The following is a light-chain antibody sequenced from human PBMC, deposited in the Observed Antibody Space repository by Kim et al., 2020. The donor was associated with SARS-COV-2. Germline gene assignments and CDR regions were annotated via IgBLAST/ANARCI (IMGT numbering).Light chain of an antibody. J-gene: IGLJ2*01. CDR2: DNN. CDR1: STNIGSNY. V-gene: IGLV1-51*01. Sequence: PGQEVTISCSGISTNIGSNYVSWYQQVPGTAPKLLIYDNNKRPPGIPDRFSGSKSDTSATLGITGLQTGDEADYYCGSWDISLNVVFGGGTQLTVL. CDR3: GSWDISLNVV.